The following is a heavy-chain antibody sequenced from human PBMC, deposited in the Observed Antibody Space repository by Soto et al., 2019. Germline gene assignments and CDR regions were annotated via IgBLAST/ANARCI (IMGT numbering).Heavy chain of an antibody. CDR1: GGTFSSYA. J-gene: IGHJ6*02. CDR2: IIPIFGTA. D-gene: IGHD6-13*01. V-gene: IGHV1-69*12. CDR3: ASPAAGTGSYYYGMDV. Sequence: QVQLVQSGAEVKKPGSSVKVSCKASGGTFSSYAISWVRQAPGQGLEWMGGIIPIFGTANYAQKFQGRDTIAADESTSTAYMELSSLRSDDTAVYYCASPAAGTGSYYYGMDVWGQGTTVTVSS.